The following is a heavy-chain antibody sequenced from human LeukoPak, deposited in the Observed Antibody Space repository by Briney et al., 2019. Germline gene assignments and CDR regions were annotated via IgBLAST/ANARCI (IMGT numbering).Heavy chain of an antibody. J-gene: IGHJ4*02. CDR1: GFTFSDYY. Sequence: GGSLRLSCAVSGFTFSDYYMSWIRQAPGKGLEWVSYISNSGSTIYYADSVKGRFTISRDNAKNSLYLQMNSLRAEGTAVYYCAREGKMATRTYYFDYWGQGTLVTVSS. D-gene: IGHD5-24*01. V-gene: IGHV3-11*04. CDR3: AREGKMATRTYYFDY. CDR2: ISNSGSTI.